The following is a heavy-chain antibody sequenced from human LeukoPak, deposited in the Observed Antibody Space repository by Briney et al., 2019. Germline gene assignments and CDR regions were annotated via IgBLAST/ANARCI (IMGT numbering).Heavy chain of an antibody. V-gene: IGHV4-38-2*02. J-gene: IGHJ4*02. CDR3: ARDRYYGSGSYFDY. CDR2: IYHSGST. D-gene: IGHD3-10*01. CDR1: GYSISSGYY. Sequence: SETLSLTCTVSGYSISSGYYWGWIRQPPGKGLEWIGSIYHSGSTYYNPSLKSRVTISVDRSKNQFSLKLSSVTAADTAVYYCARDRYYGSGSYFDYWGQGTLVTVSS.